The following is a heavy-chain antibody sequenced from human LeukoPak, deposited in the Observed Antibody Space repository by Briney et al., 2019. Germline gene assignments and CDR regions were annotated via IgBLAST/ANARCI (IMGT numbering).Heavy chain of an antibody. J-gene: IGHJ4*02. CDR2: ISGDGGSA. D-gene: IGHD3-10*01. Sequence: GGSLRLSCVASGFTFHDYAMSWVRQVPGKGLEWVSLISGDGGSASYAGSVKGRFTISRDNSKNSLYLQMNSLRTEDTAFYYCAKAFSGSSSRPVDYWGQGTLVTVSS. CDR3: AKAFSGSSSRPVDY. V-gene: IGHV3-43*02. CDR1: GFTFHDYA.